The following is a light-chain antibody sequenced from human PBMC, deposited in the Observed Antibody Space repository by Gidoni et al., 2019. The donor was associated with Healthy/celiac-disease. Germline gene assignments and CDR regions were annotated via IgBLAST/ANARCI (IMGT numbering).Light chain of an antibody. V-gene: IGKV3-20*01. CDR1: QSVSSSY. Sequence: EIVLTQSPGTLSLSPGERATLSCRASQSVSSSYLAWYQQKPGQAPRILIYGASSRATGIPDRFSGSGSGTDFTLTISRLDPEDFAVYYCQQYGSSRWTFGQGTKVEIK. CDR2: GAS. J-gene: IGKJ1*01. CDR3: QQYGSSRWT.